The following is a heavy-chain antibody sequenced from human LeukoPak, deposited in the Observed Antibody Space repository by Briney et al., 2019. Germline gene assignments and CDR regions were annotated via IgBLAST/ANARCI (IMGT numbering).Heavy chain of an antibody. CDR3: AIGWNYDLVDAFDI. J-gene: IGHJ3*02. CDR1: GGSISSYY. CDR2: INHSGST. D-gene: IGHD1-7*01. V-gene: IGHV4-34*01. Sequence: SETLSLTCTVSGGSISSYYWSWIRQPPGKGLEWIGEINHSGSTNYNPSLKSRVTISVDTSKNQFSLKLSSVTAADTAVYYCAIGWNYDLVDAFDIWGQGTMVTVSS.